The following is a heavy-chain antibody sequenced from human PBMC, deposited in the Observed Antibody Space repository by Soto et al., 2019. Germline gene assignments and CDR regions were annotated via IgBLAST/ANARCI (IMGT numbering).Heavy chain of an antibody. CDR3: ANGEYYDFWSGSFDY. D-gene: IGHD3-3*01. CDR2: ISGSGGST. V-gene: IGHV3-23*01. J-gene: IGHJ4*02. Sequence: GGSLSLSCAASGFTFSSYAMSWVRQAPGKGLEWVSAISGSGGSTYYADSVKGRFTISRDNSKNTLYLQMNSLRAEDTAVYYCANGEYYDFWSGSFDYWGQGTLVTVSS. CDR1: GFTFSSYA.